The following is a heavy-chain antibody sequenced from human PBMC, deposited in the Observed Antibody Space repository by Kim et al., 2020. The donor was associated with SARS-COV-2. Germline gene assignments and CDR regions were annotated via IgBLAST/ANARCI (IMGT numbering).Heavy chain of an antibody. CDR3: AKYFWGEKKQFDP. CDR2: IRVSVDST. Sequence: GGSLRLSCTASEFTFSRHVMSWVRQAPGKGLEWVSSIRVSVDSTYYADAVEGRFTISRDDSKNILYLEMNSLRVDDTAVYYCAKYFWGEKKQFDPWGQGTLVTVTS. CDR1: EFTFSRHV. V-gene: IGHV3-23*01. J-gene: IGHJ5*02. D-gene: IGHD3-16*01.